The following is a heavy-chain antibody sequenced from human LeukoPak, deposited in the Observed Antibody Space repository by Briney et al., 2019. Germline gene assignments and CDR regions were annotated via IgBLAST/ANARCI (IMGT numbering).Heavy chain of an antibody. V-gene: IGHV4-31*03. D-gene: IGHD3-10*01. CDR3: ARVKDRGVMSWFDP. CDR1: GGSISSGGYS. CDR2: IYYSGST. J-gene: IGHJ5*02. Sequence: SETLSLTCTVSGGSISSGGYSWSWIRQHPGKGLEWIGYIYYSGSTYYNPSLKSRVTISVDTSKNQFSLKLSSVTAADTAVYYCARVKDRGVMSWFDPWGQGTLVTVSS.